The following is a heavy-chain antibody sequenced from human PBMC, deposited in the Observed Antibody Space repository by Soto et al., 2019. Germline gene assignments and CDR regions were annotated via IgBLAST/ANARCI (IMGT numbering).Heavy chain of an antibody. V-gene: IGHV4-34*01. D-gene: IGHD3-10*01. CDR2: INHSGSN. CDR3: ASGGSGGAWFDP. J-gene: IGHJ5*02. CDR1: GGSFSGYY. Sequence: SETLSLTCAVYGGSFSGYYWSWIRQPPGKGLEWIGEINHSGSNNYNPSLKSRVTMSVDTSKNQFSLKLSSVTAADTAVSYCASGGSGGAWFDPWGQGTPVTVYS.